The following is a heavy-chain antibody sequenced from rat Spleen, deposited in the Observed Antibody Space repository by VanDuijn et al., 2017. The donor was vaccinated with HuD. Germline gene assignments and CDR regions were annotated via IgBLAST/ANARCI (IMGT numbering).Heavy chain of an antibody. J-gene: IGHJ4*01. Sequence: EVQLVESGGGLVQPGRSLKLSCAASGFTFSNYYMAWVRQAPKKGLEWVATITSGGSNTYYPDSDKGRFTISRDNAKSTIYLQMNSLRSGDTATFYCTRAYHIMGIGDAWGQGTSVTVSS. CDR2: ITSGGSNT. V-gene: IGHV5-27*01. CDR3: TRAYHIMGIGDA. D-gene: IGHD1-7*01. CDR1: GFTFSNYY.